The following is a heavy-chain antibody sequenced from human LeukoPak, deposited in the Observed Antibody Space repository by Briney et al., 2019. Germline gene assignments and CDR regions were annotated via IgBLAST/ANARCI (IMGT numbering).Heavy chain of an antibody. CDR3: ATGTGDLARFDH. J-gene: IGHJ4*02. CDR1: GFTFSSYT. CDR2: ISGSSIYI. Sequence: PGGSLRLSCAASGFTFSSYTMNWVRQAPGKGLEWVSSISGSSIYIYYIDSVKGRFTISRDNAKNSLYLQMNSLRAEDTAIYYCATGTGDLARFDHWGQGTLVTVSS. V-gene: IGHV3-21*01. D-gene: IGHD7-27*01.